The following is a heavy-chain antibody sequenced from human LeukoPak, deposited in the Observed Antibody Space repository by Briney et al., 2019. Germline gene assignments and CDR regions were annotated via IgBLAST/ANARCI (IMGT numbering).Heavy chain of an antibody. CDR1: GGSISSYY. V-gene: IGHV4-59*01. Sequence: PSETLSLTCTVSGGSISSYYRSWIRQPPGKGLEWIGYIYYSGSTNYNPSLKSRVTISVDTSKNQFSLKLSSVTAADTAVYYCARDNSELWIDYWGQGTLVTVSS. CDR2: IYYSGST. CDR3: ARDNSELWIDY. J-gene: IGHJ4*02. D-gene: IGHD1-7*01.